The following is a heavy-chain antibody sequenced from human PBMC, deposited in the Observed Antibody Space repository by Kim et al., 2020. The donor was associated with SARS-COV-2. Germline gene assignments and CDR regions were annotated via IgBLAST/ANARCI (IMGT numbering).Heavy chain of an antibody. D-gene: IGHD6-13*01. CDR1: GFTFSDYY. V-gene: IGHV3-11*06. CDR2: ISSSSSYT. J-gene: IGHJ5*02. Sequence: GGSLRLSCAASGFTFSDYYMSWIRQAPGKGLEWVSYISSSSSYTNYADSVKGRFTISRDNAKNSLYLQMNSLRAEDTAVYYCARDQQKQQLARGLRSRSNWFDPWGQGTLVTVSS. CDR3: ARDQQKQQLARGLRSRSNWFDP.